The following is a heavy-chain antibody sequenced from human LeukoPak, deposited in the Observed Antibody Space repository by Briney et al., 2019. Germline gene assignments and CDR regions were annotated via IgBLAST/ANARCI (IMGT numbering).Heavy chain of an antibody. CDR3: ARGGYGYVVDY. V-gene: IGHV4-38-2*01. D-gene: IGHD5-18*01. J-gene: IGHJ4*02. CDR1: GYSISSGYY. Sequence: SETLSLTCAVSGYSISSGYYWGWIRQPPGKGLEWIGSIYHSGSTYYSPSLKSRVTISVDTSKKQFSLKLSSVTAADTAVYYCARGGYGYVVDYWGQGTLVTVFS. CDR2: IYHSGST.